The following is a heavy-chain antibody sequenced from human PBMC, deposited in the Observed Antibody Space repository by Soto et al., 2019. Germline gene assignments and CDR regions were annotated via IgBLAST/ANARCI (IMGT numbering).Heavy chain of an antibody. CDR3: AKLSDGSGSYHPSFDP. D-gene: IGHD3-10*01. J-gene: IGHJ5*02. CDR1: GFTFSDYY. V-gene: IGHV3-11*01. CDR2: ISGSGDNI. Sequence: PGGSLRLSCAASGFTFSDYYMNWIRQAPGKGLEWVSYISGSGDNIYYADSVKGRFTISRDNAKNSLYLQMNSLSAEDTAVYYCAKLSDGSGSYHPSFDPWGQGTLVTVSS.